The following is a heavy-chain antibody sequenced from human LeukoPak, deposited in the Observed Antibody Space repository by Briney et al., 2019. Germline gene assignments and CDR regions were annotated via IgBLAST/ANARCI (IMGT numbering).Heavy chain of an antibody. J-gene: IGHJ4*02. CDR1: GYTFTDYY. Sequence: GASVKVSCKASGYTFTDYYMHWVRQAPGKGLEWMGWINPNSGGTNSAQNFQGRVTVTWDTSISTAYMELSSLTSDDTAIYYCARDNRRYGSGSYYLYCGQGTVVTVS. CDR2: INPNSGGT. D-gene: IGHD3-10*01. CDR3: ARDNRRYGSGSYYLY. V-gene: IGHV1-2*02.